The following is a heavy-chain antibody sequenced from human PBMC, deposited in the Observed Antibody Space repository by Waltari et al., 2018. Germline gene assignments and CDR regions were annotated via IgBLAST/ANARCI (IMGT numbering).Heavy chain of an antibody. Sequence: QVQLQESGPGLVKPSQTLSRICRVSGGSVNNGEFFWSWIRQPPGKGLEWIGYICYSGGTYYNPSLKSRLTMSVDKSKNQFSLNLRSVNAADTAVYYCARREGYNSLDYWGQGILVTVSS. V-gene: IGHV4-30-4*01. J-gene: IGHJ4*02. CDR2: ICYSGGT. CDR1: GGSVNNGEFF. CDR3: ARREGYNSLDY. D-gene: IGHD1-1*01.